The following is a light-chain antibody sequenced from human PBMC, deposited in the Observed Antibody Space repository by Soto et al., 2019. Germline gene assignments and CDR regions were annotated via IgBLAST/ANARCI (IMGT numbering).Light chain of an antibody. CDR1: SSDIGGYNY. V-gene: IGLV2-14*03. Sequence: QSALTQPASVSGSPGQSITISCTGTSSDIGGYNYVSWYQQYPGKAPKLLIYDVSDRPLGVSSRFSGSKSGNTASLTISGLQAEDEGNYYCSSYSGSGTLVVFGGGTQLTVL. CDR3: SSYSGSGTLVV. J-gene: IGLJ2*01. CDR2: DVS.